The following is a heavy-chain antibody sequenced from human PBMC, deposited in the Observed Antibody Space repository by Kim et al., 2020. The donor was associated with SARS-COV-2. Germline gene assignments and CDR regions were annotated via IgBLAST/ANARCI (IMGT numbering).Heavy chain of an antibody. J-gene: IGHJ6*02. CDR2: IWYDGSNK. CDR1: GFTFSSYG. V-gene: IGHV3-30*19. D-gene: IGHD3-22*01. CDR3: ARNYYDSSGYQLAYYYYGMDV. Sequence: GGSLRHSCAASGFTFSSYGMHWVRQAPGKGLEWVAVIWYDGSNKYYADSVKGRFTISRDNSKNTLYLQMNSLRAEDTAVYYCARNYYDSSGYQLAYYYYGMDVWGQGTTVTVSS.